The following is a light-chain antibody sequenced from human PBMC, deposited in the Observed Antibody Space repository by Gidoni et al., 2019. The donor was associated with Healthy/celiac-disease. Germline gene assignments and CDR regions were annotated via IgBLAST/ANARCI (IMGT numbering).Light chain of an antibody. CDR2: GDS. V-gene: IGLV3-21*02. CDR3: QVWDSSSDHHV. Sequence: SPVLTQPPSLSVAPGQTARITCGGTTIGSKSVHWYQQKPGQAPVLVVYGDSDRPSGIPERFSVSNSGNTATLTISRVEAGDEADYYCQVWDSSSDHHVFGTGTKVTVL. CDR1: TIGSKS. J-gene: IGLJ1*01.